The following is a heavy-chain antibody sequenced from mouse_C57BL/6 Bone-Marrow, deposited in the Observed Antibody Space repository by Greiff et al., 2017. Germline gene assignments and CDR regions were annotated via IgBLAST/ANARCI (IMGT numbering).Heavy chain of an antibody. V-gene: IGHV1-67*01. D-gene: IGHD2-4*01. CDR3: ARSDDYLFAY. CDR2: ISTYCGVA. CDR1: GYTFTDYA. J-gene: IGHJ3*01. Sequence: VQLQQSGPELVRPGVSVKISCKGSGYTFTDYAMHWVKQSHARSLEWIGVISTYCGVASYDKKFKDKATMTVDKSSSTAYMELTRLTSEDSAVYYCARSDDYLFAYWGQGTLVTVSA.